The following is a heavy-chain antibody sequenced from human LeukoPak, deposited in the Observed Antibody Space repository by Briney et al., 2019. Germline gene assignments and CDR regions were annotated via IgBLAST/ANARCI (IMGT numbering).Heavy chain of an antibody. CDR1: GFTVSSNY. J-gene: IGHJ4*02. CDR2: ISGGSGST. V-gene: IGHV3-23*01. D-gene: IGHD3-22*01. CDR3: AKHRFESGGYHSTD. Sequence: GGSLRLSCAASGFTVSSNYMSWVRQAPGKGLDWISTISGGSGSTYCADSVKGRFTISRDNSKNTLYLQMNSLRDEDTAVYYCAKHRFESGGYHSTDWGQGTLVTVSS.